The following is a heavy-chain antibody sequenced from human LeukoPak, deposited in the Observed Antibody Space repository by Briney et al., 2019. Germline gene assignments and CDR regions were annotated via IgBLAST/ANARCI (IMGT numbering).Heavy chain of an antibody. CDR3: AGTLYTVYYYYGMDV. D-gene: IGHD4-11*01. V-gene: IGHV3-30-3*01. Sequence: GGSLRLSCAASGFTFSSYAMHWVRQAPGKGLEWVAVISYDGSNKYYADSVKGRFTISRDNSKNTLYLQMNSLRAEDTAVYYCAGTLYTVYYYYGMDVWGQGTTVTVSS. CDR1: GFTFSSYA. J-gene: IGHJ6*02. CDR2: ISYDGSNK.